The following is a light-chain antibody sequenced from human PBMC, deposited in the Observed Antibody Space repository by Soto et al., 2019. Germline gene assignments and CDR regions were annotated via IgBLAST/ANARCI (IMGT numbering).Light chain of an antibody. J-gene: IGLJ3*02. Sequence: QSVLTQPPSVSGAPGQRVTISCTGSSSNIGAVYDVHWYQQLPGTAPKLLIYGNSNRPSGVPDRFSGSKSGTSASLAITGLQAEAEADYYCQSYDISLSGWVFGGGTKLTVL. CDR1: SSNIGAVYD. CDR3: QSYDISLSGWV. V-gene: IGLV1-40*01. CDR2: GNS.